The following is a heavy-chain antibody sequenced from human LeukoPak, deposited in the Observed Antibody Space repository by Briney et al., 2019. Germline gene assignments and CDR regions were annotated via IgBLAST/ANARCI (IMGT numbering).Heavy chain of an antibody. V-gene: IGHV3-9*01. J-gene: IGHJ4*02. D-gene: IGHD3-22*01. Sequence: GRSLRLSCAASGFTFDDYAMHWVRQAPGKGLEWVSGISWNSGSIGYADSVKGRFTISRDNAKNSLYLQMNSLRAEDTALYYCAKGAPPDNYDSSSYYDYWGQGTLVTVSS. CDR3: AKGAPPDNYDSSSYYDY. CDR1: GFTFDDYA. CDR2: ISWNSGSI.